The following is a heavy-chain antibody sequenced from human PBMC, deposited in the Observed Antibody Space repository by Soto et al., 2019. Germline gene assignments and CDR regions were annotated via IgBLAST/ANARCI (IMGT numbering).Heavy chain of an antibody. V-gene: IGHV4-30-2*01. CDR2: IYHSGST. CDR1: GVSISSGGYS. CDR3: AKGTTIFNWFGP. J-gene: IGHJ5*02. D-gene: IGHD3-3*01. Sequence: SETLSLTCAVSGVSISSGGYSWNWIRQPPGKGLEWIGNIYHSGSTYYTPSLKSRVTISVDRSTNQFSLKLDSVTAADTAVYYCAKGTTIFNWFGPWGQGTLVTVSS.